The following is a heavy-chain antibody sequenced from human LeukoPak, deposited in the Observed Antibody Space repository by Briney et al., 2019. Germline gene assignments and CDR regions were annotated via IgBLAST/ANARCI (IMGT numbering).Heavy chain of an antibody. J-gene: IGHJ4*02. CDR2: ISSSSSSYI. CDR3: ARDPYYDILTGYYDGCPDY. Sequence: GRSLRLSCAASGFTFSSYSMNWVRQAPGKGLEWVSSISSSSSSYIYYADSVKGRFTISRDNAKNSLYLQMNSLRAEDTAVYYCARDPYYDILTGYYDGCPDYWGQGTLVTVSS. CDR1: GFTFSSYS. D-gene: IGHD3-9*01. V-gene: IGHV3-21*01.